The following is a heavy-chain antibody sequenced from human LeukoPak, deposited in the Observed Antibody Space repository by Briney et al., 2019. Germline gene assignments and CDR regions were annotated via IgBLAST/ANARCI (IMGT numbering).Heavy chain of an antibody. CDR1: GFTFSSYG. J-gene: IGHJ3*02. CDR2: ISGSGGST. Sequence: GGSLRLSCAASGFTFSSYGMSWVRQAPGKGLEWVSGISGSGGSTYYADSVKGRFTISRDNSKNTLYLQMNSLRAEDTAVYYCARTGIAVAGGAAFDIWGQGTMVTVSS. V-gene: IGHV3-23*01. CDR3: ARTGIAVAGGAAFDI. D-gene: IGHD6-19*01.